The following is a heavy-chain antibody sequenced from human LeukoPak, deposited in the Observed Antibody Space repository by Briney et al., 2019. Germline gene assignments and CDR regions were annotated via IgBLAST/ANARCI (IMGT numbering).Heavy chain of an antibody. J-gene: IGHJ4*02. CDR1: GGSISSSNYY. V-gene: IGHV4-39*01. CDR2: ISYTGIT. D-gene: IGHD1-20*01. CDR3: ARRITGTTSDSFDY. Sequence: SETLSLTCAVSGGSISSSNYYWGWIRQPPGKGLEWIGSISYTGITYYNPSLKSRATISVDTSKNQFSLKVTSVTAADTAVYYCARRITGTTSDSFDYWGQGTLVTVSA.